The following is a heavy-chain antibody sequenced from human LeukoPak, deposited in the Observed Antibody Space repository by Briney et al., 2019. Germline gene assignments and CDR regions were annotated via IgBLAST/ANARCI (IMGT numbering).Heavy chain of an antibody. J-gene: IGHJ4*02. Sequence: GASVKVSCKASGYTFIDYYMHWVRQAPGQGFEWMGWINPNDGDTYYAQKFQGRVTMTRDTSISTAHMEVSRLRSDDTAVYYCARANFLYCSSTSCLFDYWGQGTLVTVSS. CDR1: GYTFIDYY. CDR2: INPNDGDT. V-gene: IGHV1-2*02. CDR3: ARANFLYCSSTSCLFDY. D-gene: IGHD2-2*01.